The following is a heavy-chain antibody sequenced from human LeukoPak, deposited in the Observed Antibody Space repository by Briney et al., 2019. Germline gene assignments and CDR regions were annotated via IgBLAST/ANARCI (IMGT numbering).Heavy chain of an antibody. CDR3: ARSGYYYDSSGYYLRYYGMDV. J-gene: IGHJ6*02. CDR2: IYYSGST. CDR1: GGSVSSGSYY. Sequence: PSETLSLTCTVSGGSVSSGSYYWSWIRQPPGKGLEWIGYIYYSGSTNYNPSLKSRVTISVDTSKNQFSLKLSSVTAADTAVYYCARSGYYYDSSGYYLRYYGMDVWGQGTTVTVSS. V-gene: IGHV4-61*01. D-gene: IGHD3-22*01.